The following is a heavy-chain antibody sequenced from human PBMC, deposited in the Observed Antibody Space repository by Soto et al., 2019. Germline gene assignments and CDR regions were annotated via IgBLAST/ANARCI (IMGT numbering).Heavy chain of an antibody. CDR3: ARGDATKIVVTTYYGMDV. D-gene: IGHD3-22*01. Sequence: QVQLVQSGAEVKKPGSSVKVSCKASGGSLSNYGISWVRQAPGQGLEWMGAIIPVFGTPNYAQKFQDRVTITAXEXXXTXXMEVRSLTSEDTAVYYCARGDATKIVVTTYYGMDVWGQGTTVTVSS. V-gene: IGHV1-69*12. CDR1: GGSLSNYG. CDR2: IIPVFGTP. J-gene: IGHJ6*02.